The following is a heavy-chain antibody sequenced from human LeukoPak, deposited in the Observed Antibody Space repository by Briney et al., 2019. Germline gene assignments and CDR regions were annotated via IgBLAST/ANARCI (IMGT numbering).Heavy chain of an antibody. J-gene: IGHJ6*04. V-gene: IGHV3-23*01. CDR1: GFTLGSYA. CDR3: AELGITMIGGV. Sequence: GGSLRLSCAASGFTLGSYAMSWVRQAPGKGLEWVSAISVSGNTYHADSVKGRFTISRDSSKNTLYLQMNSLRAEDTAVYYCAELGITMIGGVWGKGTTVTISS. D-gene: IGHD3-10*02. CDR2: ISVSGNT.